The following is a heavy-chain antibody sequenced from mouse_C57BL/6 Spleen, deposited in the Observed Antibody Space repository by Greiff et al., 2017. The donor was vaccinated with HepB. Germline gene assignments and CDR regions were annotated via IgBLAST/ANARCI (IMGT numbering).Heavy chain of an antibody. CDR2: IDPSDSYT. D-gene: IGHD3-2*02. V-gene: IGHV1-50*01. J-gene: IGHJ3*01. CDR3: ARAGGSSGAEFAY. Sequence: QVQLQQPGAELVKPGASVKLSCKASGYTFTSYWMQWVKQRPGQGLEWIGEIDPSDSYTNYNQKFKGKATLTVDTSSSTADMQLSSLTSEDSAVYYCARAGGSSGAEFAYWGQGTLVTVSA. CDR1: GYTFTSYW.